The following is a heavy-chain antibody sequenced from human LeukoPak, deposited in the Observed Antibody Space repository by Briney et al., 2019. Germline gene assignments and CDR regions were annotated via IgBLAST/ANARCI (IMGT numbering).Heavy chain of an antibody. V-gene: IGHV4-34*01. CDR3: ARGLLTLYDFWSGYSQNWFDP. D-gene: IGHD3-3*01. CDR1: GGSFSGYY. J-gene: IGHJ5*02. Sequence: SETLSLTCAVYGGSFSGYYWSWIRQPPGKGLEWIGEINHSGSTNYNPSLKGRVTISVDTSKDQFSLKLSSVTAADTAVYYCARGLLTLYDFWSGYSQNWFDPWGQGTLVTVSS. CDR2: INHSGST.